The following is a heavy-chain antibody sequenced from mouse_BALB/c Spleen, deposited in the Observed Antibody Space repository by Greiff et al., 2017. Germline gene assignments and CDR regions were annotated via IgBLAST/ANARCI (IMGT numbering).Heavy chain of an antibody. Sequence: LQQPGSELVRPGASVKLSCKASGYTFTSYWMHWVKQRPGQGLEWIGNIYPGSGSTNYDEKFKSKATLTVDTSSSTAYMQLSSLTSEDSAVYYCTIRSTMITTGFAYWGQGTLVTVSA. CDR2: IYPGSGST. J-gene: IGHJ3*01. V-gene: IGHV1S22*01. CDR1: GYTFTSYW. CDR3: TIRSTMITTGFAY. D-gene: IGHD2-4*01.